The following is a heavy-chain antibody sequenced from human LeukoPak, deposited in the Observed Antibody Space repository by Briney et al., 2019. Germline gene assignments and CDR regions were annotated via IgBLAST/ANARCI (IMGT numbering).Heavy chain of an antibody. Sequence: GGFLRLSCTASGFTFSDYGVNWFRQAPGEGLEWVAFIRSKPYGGTTEYAASVKGRFSISRDDSTSIVYLQMNSLKTEDTALYYCSRTRISGIDGFDIWGQGTMVTVSS. CDR1: GFTFSDYG. V-gene: IGHV3-49*03. CDR2: IRSKPYGGTT. J-gene: IGHJ3*02. D-gene: IGHD2-15*01. CDR3: SRTRISGIDGFDI.